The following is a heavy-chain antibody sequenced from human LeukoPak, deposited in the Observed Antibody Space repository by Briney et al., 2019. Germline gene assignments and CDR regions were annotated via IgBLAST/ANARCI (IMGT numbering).Heavy chain of an antibody. CDR3: ARGDILVVARISIGFDY. V-gene: IGHV4-39*07. CDR1: GGSISSSSYY. Sequence: PSETLSLTCTVSGGSISSSSYYWGWIRQPPGKGLEWIGSIYYSGSTYYNPSLKSRVTISVDTSKNQFSLKLSSVTAADTAVYYCARGDILVVARISIGFDYWGQGTLVTVSS. CDR2: IYYSGST. J-gene: IGHJ4*02. D-gene: IGHD2-15*01.